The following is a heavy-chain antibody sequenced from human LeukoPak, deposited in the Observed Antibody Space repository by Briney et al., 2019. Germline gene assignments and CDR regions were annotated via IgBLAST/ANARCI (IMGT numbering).Heavy chain of an antibody. CDR2: INRDGGQR. V-gene: IGHV3-7*04. CDR1: GFTLSGYW. CDR3: ARDISPDDYFDSHKCYYDAFDI. D-gene: IGHD3-22*01. J-gene: IGHJ3*02. Sequence: GGSLRLSCAASGFTLSGYWMTWVRQGPGNGLGWVANINRDGGQRSYVDSVKGRFAISRDNAKNSLYLQMSSLKTEDTAVYYCARDISPDDYFDSHKCYYDAFDIWGQGTLVTVSS.